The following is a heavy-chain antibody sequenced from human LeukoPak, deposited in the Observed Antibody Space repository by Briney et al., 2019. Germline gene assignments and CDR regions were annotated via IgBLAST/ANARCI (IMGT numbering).Heavy chain of an antibody. Sequence: PRGSLTLSWAAAGFTLSRYAMSWVRPAPGEGLGWVSAISGSGGSTYYSDSVKGRFTISRDNSNNTLYLQMNSLRVEDTAVYYCAKGHLWGSYRFDYWGQGTLVTVSS. V-gene: IGHV3-23*01. CDR3: AKGHLWGSYRFDY. J-gene: IGHJ4*02. CDR1: GFTLSRYA. D-gene: IGHD3-16*02. CDR2: ISGSGGST.